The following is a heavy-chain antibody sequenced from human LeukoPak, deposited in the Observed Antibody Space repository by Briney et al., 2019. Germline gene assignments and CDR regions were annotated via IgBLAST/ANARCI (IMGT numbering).Heavy chain of an antibody. Sequence: GGSLRLSCAASGFTFSAFAMLWVRQTPGKGLEYVSSISSGGDYPYYGISVKDRFTISRDNAKNTLFLQMGSLRPEDMAVYYCARDRGSGGRDLDYWGQGTLVTVSS. CDR2: ISSGGDYP. V-gene: IGHV3-64*01. J-gene: IGHJ4*02. CDR1: GFTFSAFA. D-gene: IGHD2-15*01. CDR3: ARDRGSGGRDLDY.